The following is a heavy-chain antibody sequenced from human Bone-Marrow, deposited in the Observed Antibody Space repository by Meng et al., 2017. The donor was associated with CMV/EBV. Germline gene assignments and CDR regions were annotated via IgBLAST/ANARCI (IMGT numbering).Heavy chain of an antibody. Sequence: GESLKISCAASGFTVSSNYMSWVRQAPGKGLEWVSVIYSGGSTYYADSVKGRFTISRDNSKNTLYLQMNSLRAEDTAVYYWARDRPYSSPDKYYYYYGMDVWGQGTTVTVSS. CDR3: ARDRPYSSPDKYYYYYGMDV. V-gene: IGHV3-66*02. CDR2: IYSGGST. D-gene: IGHD6-13*01. J-gene: IGHJ6*02. CDR1: GFTVSSNY.